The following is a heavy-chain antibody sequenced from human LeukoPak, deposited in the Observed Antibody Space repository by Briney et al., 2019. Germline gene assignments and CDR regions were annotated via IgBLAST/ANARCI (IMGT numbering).Heavy chain of an antibody. Sequence: GGSPRLSCAASGFTVSSNYMSWVRQAPGKGLEWVSVIYSGGSTYYADSVKGRFTISRHISQNTLYLQMNSLRAEDTAVYYCARVRLGSGWSLFDFWGQGTLVTVSS. J-gene: IGHJ4*02. CDR1: GFTVSSNY. V-gene: IGHV3-53*04. CDR3: ARVRLGSGWSLFDF. CDR2: IYSGGST. D-gene: IGHD6-19*01.